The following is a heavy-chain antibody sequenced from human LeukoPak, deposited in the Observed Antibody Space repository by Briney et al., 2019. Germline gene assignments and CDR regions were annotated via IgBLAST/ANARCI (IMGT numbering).Heavy chain of an antibody. Sequence: ASVKVSCKASGYTFTGYYMHWVRQAPGQGLEWMGWINPNSGGTNYAQKFQGRVTMTRDTSISTAYMELSRLRSDDTAVYYCAMEGKSSSAHGFDPWGQGTLVTVSS. CDR2: INPNSGGT. V-gene: IGHV1-2*02. CDR3: AMEGKSSSAHGFDP. CDR1: GYTFTGYY. D-gene: IGHD6-6*01. J-gene: IGHJ5*02.